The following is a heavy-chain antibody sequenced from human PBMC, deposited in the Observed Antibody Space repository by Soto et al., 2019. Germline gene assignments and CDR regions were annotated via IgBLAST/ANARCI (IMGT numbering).Heavy chain of an antibody. V-gene: IGHV5-51*01. CDR1: GYTFTNYW. CDR3: AASIFYYGMDV. J-gene: IGHJ6*02. CDR2: IHPGDSDP. Sequence: GESLKISCKGSGYTFTNYWIGWVRQMHGKGLEWMGIIHPGDSDPKYNPSFQVQVTISADKSITTTYLQWSSLKASDTAIYYCAASIFYYGMDVWGQGTTVTVSS.